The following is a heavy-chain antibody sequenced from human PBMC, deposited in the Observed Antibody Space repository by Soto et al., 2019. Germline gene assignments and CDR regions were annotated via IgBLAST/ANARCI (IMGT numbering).Heavy chain of an antibody. CDR2: IVVGSGNK. J-gene: IGHJ6*02. CDR3: AAEPYDSTATDYYGMDV. V-gene: IGHV1-58*01. CDR1: GFTFTSSA. D-gene: IGHD3-3*01. Sequence: QMQLVQSGPEVKKPGTSVKVSCKASGFTFTSSAVQWVRQARGQRLEWIGWIVVGSGNKNYAQKFQEGVTIPRDMSPSTAYMELSSLRSEDTAVYYCAAEPYDSTATDYYGMDVLGQGTTGTVSS.